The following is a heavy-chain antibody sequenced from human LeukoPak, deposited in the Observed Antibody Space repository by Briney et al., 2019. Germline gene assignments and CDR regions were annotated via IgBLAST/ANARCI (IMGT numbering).Heavy chain of an antibody. J-gene: IGHJ4*02. Sequence: SVKVSCKASGGTFISYAISWVRQAPGQGLEWIGGIIPIFGTANYAQKFQGRVTITADESTSTAYMELSSLRSEDTAVYYCARYNWNYNKGPAGYYFDYWGQGTLVTVSS. CDR1: GGTFISYA. V-gene: IGHV1-69*01. CDR2: IIPIFGTA. D-gene: IGHD1-7*01. CDR3: ARYNWNYNKGPAGYYFDY.